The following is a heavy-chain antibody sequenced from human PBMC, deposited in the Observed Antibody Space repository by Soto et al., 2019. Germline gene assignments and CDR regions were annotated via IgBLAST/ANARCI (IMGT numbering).Heavy chain of an antibody. V-gene: IGHV3-74*01. J-gene: IGHJ5*02. Sequence: GGSLRLSCAASGFTISSHWMHWVRQAPGKGLVWVSRINSDGSSTSYADSVKGRFIISRDNAKNTLYLQMNILRAEDTAVYYCVRSYIGTYGCFVPWGQGSLVTVSS. D-gene: IGHD1-26*01. CDR3: VRSYIGTYGCFVP. CDR1: GFTISSHW. CDR2: INSDGSST.